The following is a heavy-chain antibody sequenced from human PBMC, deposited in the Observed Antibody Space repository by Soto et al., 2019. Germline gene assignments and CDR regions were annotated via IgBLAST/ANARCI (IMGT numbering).Heavy chain of an antibody. J-gene: IGHJ3*02. Sequence: GASLKISCKGSGYSFTSYWIGWVRQMPGKGLEWMGIIYPGDSDTRYSPSFQGQVTISADKSISTAYLQWSSLKASDTAMYYCARLTAVYYYDSSAPDAFDIWGQGTMVTVSS. V-gene: IGHV5-51*01. CDR1: GYSFTSYW. CDR2: IYPGDSDT. CDR3: ARLTAVYYYDSSAPDAFDI. D-gene: IGHD3-22*01.